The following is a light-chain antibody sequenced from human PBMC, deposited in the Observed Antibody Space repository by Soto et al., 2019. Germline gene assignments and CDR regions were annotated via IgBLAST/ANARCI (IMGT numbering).Light chain of an antibody. V-gene: IGKV1-39*01. CDR2: AAS. Sequence: DIQMTQSPSSLSASVGDRVTISCRASQSISTYLNWYQQKPGKAPDLLIYAASSLQSGVPPRFSGSGSGTYFTLTIMSLQPEDFATYYCQQSYTAPLTFGGGTKVEIK. J-gene: IGKJ4*01. CDR3: QQSYTAPLT. CDR1: QSISTY.